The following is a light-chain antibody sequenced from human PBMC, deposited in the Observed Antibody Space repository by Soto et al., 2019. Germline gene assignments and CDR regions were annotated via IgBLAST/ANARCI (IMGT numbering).Light chain of an antibody. CDR2: ATS. V-gene: IGKV1-12*01. CDR3: QQTHSLPLS. J-gene: IGKJ3*01. CDR1: QGVGGW. Sequence: IQMTQSPSSVSASVGDRVTMTCRASQGVGGWLAWYQQKPGKVPKLLIYATSSLHSGVPSRVRGSGSGTDFTLNISSLQPEDFATSYCQQTHSLPLSFGPGTKVHIK.